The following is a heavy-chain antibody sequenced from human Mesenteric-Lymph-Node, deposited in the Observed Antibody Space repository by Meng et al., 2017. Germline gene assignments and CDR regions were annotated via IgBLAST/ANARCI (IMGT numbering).Heavy chain of an antibody. CDR2: IYSGGST. V-gene: IGHV3-53*01. J-gene: IGHJ4*02. CDR3: ARDPPDYGDYVWNFYFDY. Sequence: GESLKISCAASGFTVSSNYMSWVRQAPGKGLEWVSVIYSGGSTYYADSVKGRFTISRDNAKNSLYLQMNSLRAEDTAVYYCARDPPDYGDYVWNFYFDYWGQGTLVTVSS. CDR1: GFTVSSNY. D-gene: IGHD4-17*01.